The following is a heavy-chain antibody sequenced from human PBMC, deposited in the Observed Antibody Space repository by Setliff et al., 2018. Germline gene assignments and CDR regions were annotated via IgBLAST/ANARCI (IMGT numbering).Heavy chain of an antibody. Sequence: ASVKVSCKASGYTFTSYYMYWVRQAPGQGLEWIGTLNTGGGSASIVDQFQGRVSMTRDTSTSTVYMEINSLRPDDTAVYYCAKPQVELRWGFESWGQGTPVTVSS. J-gene: IGHJ4*02. CDR3: AKPQVELRWGFES. CDR2: LNTGGGSA. D-gene: IGHD1-7*01. V-gene: IGHV1-46*01. CDR1: GYTFTSYY.